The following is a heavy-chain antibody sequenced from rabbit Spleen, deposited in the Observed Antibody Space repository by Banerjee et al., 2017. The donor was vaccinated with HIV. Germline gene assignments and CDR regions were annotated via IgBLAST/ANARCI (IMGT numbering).Heavy chain of an antibody. CDR3: ARDAGSSSGL. J-gene: IGHJ4*01. CDR2: INTGSGNT. Sequence: QEQLVESGGGLVKPGASLTLTCTASGIDFSSYYYMCWVRQAPEKGLEWIGCINTGSGNTDYASWAKGRFTISKTSSTTVTLQRTSLTAADTATYFCARDAGSSSGLWGPGTLVTVS. V-gene: IGHV1S45*01. CDR1: GIDFSSYYY. D-gene: IGHD8-1*01.